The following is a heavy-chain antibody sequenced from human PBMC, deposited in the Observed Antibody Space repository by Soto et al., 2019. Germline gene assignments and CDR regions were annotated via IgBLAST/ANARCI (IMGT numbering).Heavy chain of an antibody. Sequence: QVQLQESGPGLVKPSQTLSLTCTVSGGSISSGDYYWSWIRQPPGKGLEWIGYIYYSGSTYYNPSLTSRVTISVDTSTNQVSQKLSSATAADTAVYYCARSIAAPPAPPHFDYWGQGTLVTVSS. D-gene: IGHD6-6*01. V-gene: IGHV4-30-4*01. J-gene: IGHJ4*02. CDR3: ARSIAAPPAPPHFDY. CDR2: IYYSGST. CDR1: GGSISSGDYY.